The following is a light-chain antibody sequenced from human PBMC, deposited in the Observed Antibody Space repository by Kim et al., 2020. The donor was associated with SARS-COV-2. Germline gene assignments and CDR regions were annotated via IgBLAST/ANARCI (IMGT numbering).Light chain of an antibody. CDR3: SSYTSSSTYV. V-gene: IGLV2-14*04. J-gene: IGLJ1*01. CDR2: DVS. CDR1: SSEVGGYNY. Sequence: GQSINTSCTGTSSEVGGYNYVSWYQQHPGKAPKLMIYDVSNRPSGVSNRFSGSKSGNTASLTISGLQAEDEADYYCSSYTSSSTYVFGTGTKVTVL.